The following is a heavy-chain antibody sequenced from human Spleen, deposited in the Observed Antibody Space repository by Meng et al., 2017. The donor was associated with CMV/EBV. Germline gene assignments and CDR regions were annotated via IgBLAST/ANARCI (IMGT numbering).Heavy chain of an antibody. V-gene: IGHV3-74*01. Sequence: GESLKISGAASGFIFSDYWMHWVRQAPGKGLVWVSRINIDGSTTSYADSVKGRFTISRDNARDTLYLQMNSLRAEDTAVYYCARVEQQWLVPDYWGQGTLVTVSS. CDR2: INIDGSTT. CDR1: GFIFSDYW. D-gene: IGHD6-19*01. J-gene: IGHJ4*02. CDR3: ARVEQQWLVPDY.